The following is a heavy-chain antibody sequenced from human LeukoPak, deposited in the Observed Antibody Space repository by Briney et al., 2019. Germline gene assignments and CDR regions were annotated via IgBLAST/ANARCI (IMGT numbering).Heavy chain of an antibody. CDR2: INPSGGSP. D-gene: IGHD3-22*01. J-gene: IGHJ4*02. CDR3: ARAVVGDYYDSLHLIDY. V-gene: IGHV1-46*01. CDR1: GYTFTSYH. Sequence: ASVKVSCKASGYTFTSYHLHWVRQAPGQGLEWMGIINPSGGSPNYAQKLQGRVTMTTDTSTSIAYMELRSLRSDDTAVYYCARAVVGDYYDSLHLIDYWGQGTLVTVSS.